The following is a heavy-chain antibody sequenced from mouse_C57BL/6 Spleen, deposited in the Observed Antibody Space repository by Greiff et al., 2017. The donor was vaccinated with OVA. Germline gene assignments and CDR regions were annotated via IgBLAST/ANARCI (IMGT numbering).Heavy chain of an antibody. V-gene: IGHV1-54*01. D-gene: IGHD2-1*01. Sequence: QVQLQQSGAELVRPGTSVKVSCKASGYAFTNYLIEWVKQRPGQGLEWIGVINPGRGGTNYNEKFKGKATLTADKSSSTAYMQLSSLTSEDAAVYFCARSGGNSYFDYWGQGTTLTVSS. J-gene: IGHJ2*01. CDR2: INPGRGGT. CDR3: ARSGGNSYFDY. CDR1: GYAFTNYL.